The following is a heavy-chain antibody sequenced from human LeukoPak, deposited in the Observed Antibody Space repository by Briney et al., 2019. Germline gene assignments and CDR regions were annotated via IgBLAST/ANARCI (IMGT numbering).Heavy chain of an antibody. Sequence: SETLSLTCTVSGGSIRSYYWSWIRQPPGKGLEWIGYIYYSGSTNYNPSLKSRVTISVDMSKNQFSLKLSSVTAADTAVYYCARHGMSGYYYTHFLYWGQGTLVTVSS. CDR2: IYYSGST. CDR1: GGSIRSYY. D-gene: IGHD3-22*01. J-gene: IGHJ4*02. CDR3: ARHGMSGYYYTHFLY. V-gene: IGHV4-59*08.